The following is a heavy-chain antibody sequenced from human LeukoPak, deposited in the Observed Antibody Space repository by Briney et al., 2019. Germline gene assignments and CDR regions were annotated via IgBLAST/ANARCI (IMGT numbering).Heavy chain of an antibody. CDR3: ARVTYDSSGYPSFRP. D-gene: IGHD3-22*01. J-gene: IGHJ5*02. Sequence: SETLSLTCTVSGGSISSYYWSWIRQPPGKGLEWIGYIYYSGSTNYNPSLKSRVTISVDTSKNQFSLKLSSVTAADTAVYYCARVTYDSSGYPSFRPWGQGTLVTVSS. CDR1: GGSISSYY. V-gene: IGHV4-59*01. CDR2: IYYSGST.